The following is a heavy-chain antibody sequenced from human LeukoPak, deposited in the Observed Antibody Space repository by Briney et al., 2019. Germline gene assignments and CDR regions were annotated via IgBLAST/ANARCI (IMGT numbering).Heavy chain of an antibody. Sequence: GGSLRLSCAASGFTFSSYWMHWVRQAPGKGLVWVSRINSDVSSTTYADSVRGRFTISRDNAKNTLYLQMNSLRAADTAVYYCARGVGGDSRFDPWGQGTLVTVSS. CDR1: GFTFSSYW. CDR3: ARGVGGDSRFDP. V-gene: IGHV3-74*01. D-gene: IGHD1-26*01. CDR2: INSDVSST. J-gene: IGHJ5*02.